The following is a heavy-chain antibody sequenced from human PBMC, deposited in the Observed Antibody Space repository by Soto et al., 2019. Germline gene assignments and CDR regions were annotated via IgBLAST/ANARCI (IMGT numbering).Heavy chain of an antibody. V-gene: IGHV4-30-2*01. CDR2: INHSGST. Sequence: SETLSLTCAVSGGSISSGDFSWNWIRQPPGKGLEWIGYINHSGSTSYNPSLKSRVTISVDRSKNQFSLRLSSVTAADTAVYYCARGGKNQLPRRSYNYFDPWGQGILVTVSS. D-gene: IGHD2-2*01. J-gene: IGHJ5*02. CDR3: ARGGKNQLPRRSYNYFDP. CDR1: GGSISSGDFS.